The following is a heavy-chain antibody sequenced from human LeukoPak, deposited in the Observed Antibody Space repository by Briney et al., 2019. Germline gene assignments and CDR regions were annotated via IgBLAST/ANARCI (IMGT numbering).Heavy chain of an antibody. V-gene: IGHV3-30*18. J-gene: IGHJ6*02. D-gene: IGHD6-19*01. CDR1: GFTFSSYG. CDR3: AKDIRYSSVNYYYYYIMDV. Sequence: PGGSLRLSCAASGFTFSSYGMHWVRQAPGKGLEWVAVISYDGSNKYYADSVKGRFTISRDNSKNTLDLQMNSLRAEDTAVYYCAKDIRYSSVNYYYYYIMDVWGQGTTVTVSS. CDR2: ISYDGSNK.